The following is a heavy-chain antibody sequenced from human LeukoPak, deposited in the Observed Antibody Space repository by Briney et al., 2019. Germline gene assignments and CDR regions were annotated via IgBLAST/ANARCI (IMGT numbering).Heavy chain of an antibody. CDR1: GFTFDDYT. CDR2: ISWDGGST. CDR3: AKDGYSSSRYSYYYYYYMDV. V-gene: IGHV3-43*01. D-gene: IGHD6-13*01. J-gene: IGHJ6*03. Sequence: PGGSLRLSCAASGFTFDDYTMHWVRQAPGKGLEWVSLISWDGGSTYYADSVKGRFTISRDNSKNSLYLQMNSLRTEDTALYYCAKDGYSSSRYSYYYYYYMDVWGKGATVTVSS.